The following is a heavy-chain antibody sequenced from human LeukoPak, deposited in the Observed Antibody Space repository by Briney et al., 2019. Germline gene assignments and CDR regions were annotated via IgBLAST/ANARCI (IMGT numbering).Heavy chain of an antibody. CDR3: ARHQAGTTLDS. CDR1: GGSFSGYY. V-gene: IGHV4-34*01. Sequence: SETLSLTCAVYGGSFSGYYWSWIRQPPGKGLEWVASIYYSGSTHYNPSLKSRVTISGDTSKNQFSLKLTSVTAADTAVYYCARHQAGTTLDSWGQGTLVTVSS. J-gene: IGHJ4*02. CDR2: IYYSGST. D-gene: IGHD1-1*01.